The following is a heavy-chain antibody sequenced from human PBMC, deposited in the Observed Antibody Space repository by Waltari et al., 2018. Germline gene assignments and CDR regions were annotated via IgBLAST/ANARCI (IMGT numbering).Heavy chain of an antibody. CDR1: GGSISSYY. Sequence: QVQLQESGPGLVKPSETLSLTCTVSGGSISSYYWSWIRQPAGKGLEWIGRIYTSGSTNYNPSLKSRVTMSVDTSKNQFSLKLSSVTAADTAVYYCARDSSSWYPNWFDPWCQGTLVTVSS. CDR3: ARDSSSWYPNWFDP. CDR2: IYTSGST. D-gene: IGHD6-13*01. V-gene: IGHV4-4*07. J-gene: IGHJ5*02.